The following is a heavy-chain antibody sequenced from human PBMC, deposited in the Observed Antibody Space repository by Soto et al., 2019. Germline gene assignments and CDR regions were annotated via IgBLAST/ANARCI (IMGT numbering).Heavy chain of an antibody. Sequence: QVQLQESGPGLVKPSETLSLTCTVSGGSTSNYYWGWIRQPPGKGLEWIGYIHYGGSANNNPSLRGRVTISLDTSQNQCSLRLTSVTAADTAVYYCARENYYDYWGQGTLVIVSS. CDR1: GGSTSNYY. J-gene: IGHJ4*02. V-gene: IGHV4-59*01. CDR2: IHYGGSA. CDR3: ARENYYDY.